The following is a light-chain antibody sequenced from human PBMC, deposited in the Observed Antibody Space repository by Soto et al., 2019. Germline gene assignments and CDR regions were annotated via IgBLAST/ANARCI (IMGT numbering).Light chain of an antibody. Sequence: APLSCRASQSVSSNLAWYQHKPGQAPRLLIYDTSNRATGIPARFSGSGSGTDHTLTISSLEPEDSAVYYCQQRGNWPITFGQGTRLEIK. CDR3: QQRGNWPIT. J-gene: IGKJ5*01. CDR1: QSVSSN. CDR2: DTS. V-gene: IGKV3-11*01.